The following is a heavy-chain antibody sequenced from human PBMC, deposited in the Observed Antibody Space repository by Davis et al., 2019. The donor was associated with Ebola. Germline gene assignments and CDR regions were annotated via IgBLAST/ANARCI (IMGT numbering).Heavy chain of an antibody. J-gene: IGHJ4*02. D-gene: IGHD4/OR15-4a*01. CDR1: GFTVSSNY. CDR2: IYSGGST. CDR3: APMTMVNDY. V-gene: IGHV3-66*01. Sequence: GESLKISCAASGFTVSSNYMSWVRQAPGKGLEWVSVIYSGGSTYYADSVKGRFTISRDNSKNTLYLQMNSLRAEDTAVYYCAPMTMVNDYWGQGTLVTVSS.